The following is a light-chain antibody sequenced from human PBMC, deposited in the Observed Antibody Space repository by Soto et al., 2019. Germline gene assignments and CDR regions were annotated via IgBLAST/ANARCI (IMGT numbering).Light chain of an antibody. CDR1: SSNVGSNT. J-gene: IGLJ2*01. CDR2: HNN. CDR3: AVWDDTLKAVV. V-gene: IGLV1-44*01. Sequence: QSVVTQPPSASGTPGQRVTISCSGSSSNVGSNTVDWYQLLPGTAPNLLIYHNNHRPSGVPDRLSGSKSGTSASLAISGLQSEDEADYYCAVWDDTLKAVVFGGGTKLTVL.